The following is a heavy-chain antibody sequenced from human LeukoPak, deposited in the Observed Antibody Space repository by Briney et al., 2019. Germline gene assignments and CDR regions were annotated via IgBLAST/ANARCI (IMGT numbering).Heavy chain of an antibody. J-gene: IGHJ4*02. CDR1: GFTFSSYW. CDR2: IKQDGSEK. CDR3: ASESDFWSGYYLGY. Sequence: GRSLRLSCAASGFTFSSYWMSWVRQAPGKGLEWVANIKQDGSEKYYVDSVTGRFTISRDNAKNSLYLQMNSLRAEDTAVYYCASESDFWSGYYLGYWGQGTLVTVSS. V-gene: IGHV3-7*01. D-gene: IGHD3-3*01.